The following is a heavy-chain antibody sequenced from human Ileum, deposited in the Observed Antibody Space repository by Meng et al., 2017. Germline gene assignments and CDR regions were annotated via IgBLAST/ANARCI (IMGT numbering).Heavy chain of an antibody. D-gene: IGHD4/OR15-4a*01. V-gene: IGHV4-4*02. CDR1: GASGSANSY. J-gene: IGHJ4*02. CDR2: IDQSGNS. Sequence: QRELEESRPGLVTPSETLSLPCSVSGASGSANSYWSWVRQPPGKGLAWIGQIDQSGNSYYSPSLKSRVTMSIDKSKNQFSLRLTSVTAADTAVYYCARHGGYYQDFWGQGTLVTVSS. CDR3: ARHGGYYQDF.